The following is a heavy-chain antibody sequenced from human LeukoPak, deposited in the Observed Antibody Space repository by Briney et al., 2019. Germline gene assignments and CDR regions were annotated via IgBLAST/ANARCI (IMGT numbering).Heavy chain of an antibody. CDR3: ARDTGPDYGGKVTCDI. D-gene: IGHD4-23*01. Sequence: SQTLSLTCTVSGGSISSGGYYWSWIRQPPGKGLEWIGSIYYSGSTYYNPSLKSRVTISVDTSKNQFSLKLSSVTAADTAVYYCARDTGPDYGGKVTCDIWGQGTLVTVSS. CDR2: IYYSGST. J-gene: IGHJ4*02. V-gene: IGHV4-39*07. CDR1: GGSISSGGYY.